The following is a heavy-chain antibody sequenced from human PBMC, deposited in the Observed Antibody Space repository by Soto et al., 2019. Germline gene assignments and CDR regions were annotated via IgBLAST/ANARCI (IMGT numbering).Heavy chain of an antibody. J-gene: IGHJ4*02. D-gene: IGHD1-7*01. V-gene: IGHV3-15*01. CDR1: GFTFSNAW. CDR3: TTDPIMDWNYIFDY. CDR2: IKSKTDGGTT. Sequence: PGGSLRLSCAASGFTFSNAWMSLVRQAPGKGLEWVGRIKSKTDGGTTDYAAPVKGRFTISRDDSKNTLYLQMNSLKTEDTAVYYCTTDPIMDWNYIFDYWGQGTLVTVSS.